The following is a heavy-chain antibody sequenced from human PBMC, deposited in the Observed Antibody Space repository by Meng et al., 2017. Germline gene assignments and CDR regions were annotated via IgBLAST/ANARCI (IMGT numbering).Heavy chain of an antibody. D-gene: IGHD6-6*01. CDR1: GGSFSGYY. CDR3: ARRGIAARPFYY. V-gene: IGHV4-34*01. CDR2: INHSGST. J-gene: IGHJ4*02. Sequence: QVQLKRGGAGLFKPSETLSLTCAVYGGSFSGYYWSWIRQPPGKGLEWIGEINHSGSTNYNPSLKSRVTISVDTSKNQFSLKLSSVTAADTAVYYCARRGIAARPFYYWGQGTLVTVSS.